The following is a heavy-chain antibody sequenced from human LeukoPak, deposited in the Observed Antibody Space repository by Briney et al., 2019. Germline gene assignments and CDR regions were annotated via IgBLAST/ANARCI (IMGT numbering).Heavy chain of an antibody. CDR3: ARARYCSGGSCYSGVSGYYYYMDV. D-gene: IGHD2-15*01. CDR1: GYTFTSYY. J-gene: IGHJ6*03. Sequence: ASVKVSCKASGYTFTSYYMHWVRQAPGQGLEWMGWINPNSGGTNYAQKFQGRVTMTRDTSISTAYMELSRLRSDDTAVYYCARARYCSGGSCYSGVSGYYYYMDVWGKGTTVTVSS. CDR2: INPNSGGT. V-gene: IGHV1-2*02.